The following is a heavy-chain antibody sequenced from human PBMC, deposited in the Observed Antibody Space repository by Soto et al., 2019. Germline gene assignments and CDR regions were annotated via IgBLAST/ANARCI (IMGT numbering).Heavy chain of an antibody. Sequence: SETLSLTCTVSGGSISSYYWSWIRQPPGKGLEWIGYIYYSGSTNYNPSLKSRVTISVDTSKNQFSLKLSSVTAADTAVYYCARGDSSSPNSRCMDVWGQGTTVTVSS. D-gene: IGHD6-13*01. CDR2: IYYSGST. CDR1: GGSISSYY. J-gene: IGHJ6*02. V-gene: IGHV4-59*01. CDR3: ARGDSSSPNSRCMDV.